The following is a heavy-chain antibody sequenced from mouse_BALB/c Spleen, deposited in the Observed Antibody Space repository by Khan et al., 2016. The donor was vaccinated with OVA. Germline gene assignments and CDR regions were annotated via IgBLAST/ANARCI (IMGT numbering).Heavy chain of an antibody. Sequence: QIQLVQSGPELKKPGETVKISCKASGYTFTNYGMNWVKQAPGKGLKWMGWINTYTGEPTYADDFKGRFVFSLETSASTAYLLISNLKNEDMTTYFCARISSSWYSDVWGAGTTVTVSS. CDR2: INTYTGEP. CDR3: ARISSSWYSDV. CDR1: GYTFTNYG. V-gene: IGHV9-1*02. J-gene: IGHJ1*01. D-gene: IGHD6-2*01.